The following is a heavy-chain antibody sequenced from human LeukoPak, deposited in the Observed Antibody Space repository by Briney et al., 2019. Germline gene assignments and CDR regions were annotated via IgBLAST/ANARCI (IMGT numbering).Heavy chain of an antibody. CDR3: AKDPRYCSGGSCYTAAGYYFDY. Sequence: GGSLRLSCAASGFTFSSYAMSWVRQAPGKGLEWVSAISGSGGSTYYADSVKGRFTISRDNSKNTLYLQMNSLRAEDTAVYYCAKDPRYCSGGSCYTAAGYYFDYWGQGTLVTVSS. CDR1: GFTFSSYA. CDR2: ISGSGGST. V-gene: IGHV3-23*01. J-gene: IGHJ4*02. D-gene: IGHD2-15*01.